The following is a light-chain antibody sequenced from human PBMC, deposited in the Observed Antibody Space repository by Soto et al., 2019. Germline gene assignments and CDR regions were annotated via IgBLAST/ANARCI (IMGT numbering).Light chain of an antibody. V-gene: IGLV2-14*01. CDR3: SSYTSSSTPVV. CDR1: SSDVGGYNY. J-gene: IGLJ2*01. Sequence: QSALTQPASVSGSPGRSITISCTGSSSDVGGYNYVSWYQQHPGKAPKLMIYDVSNPPSGVSNRFSGSKSGNTASLTISGLQAEDEADYYCSSYTSSSTPVVFGGGTKLTVL. CDR2: DVS.